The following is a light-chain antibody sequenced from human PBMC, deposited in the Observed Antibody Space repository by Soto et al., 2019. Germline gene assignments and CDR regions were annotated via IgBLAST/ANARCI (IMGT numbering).Light chain of an antibody. J-gene: IGKJ2*03. CDR3: QHPNEWVKS. CDR2: GAS. CDR1: QSVSSD. V-gene: IGKV3-15*01. Sequence: EIVMTQSPDTLSVSPGERVTLSCRASQSVSSDLAWYQQQPGQAPRLLISGASTRSTGIPARFSGSGSGTEFTLTISSLQSEDFAVYHCQHPNEWVKSFGQGTKLEIK.